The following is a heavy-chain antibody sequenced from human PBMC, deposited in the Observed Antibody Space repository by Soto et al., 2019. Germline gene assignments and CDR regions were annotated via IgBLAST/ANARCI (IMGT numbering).Heavy chain of an antibody. Sequence: PGESLKISCKGSGYSFTSYWIGWVRQMPGKGLEWMWIIYPGDSDTRYSPSFQGQVTISADKSISTAYLQWSSLKASDTAMYYCARQGSSAVYYYYGMDVWGQGTTVTVSS. D-gene: IGHD6-6*01. CDR1: GYSFTSYW. CDR2: IYPGDSDT. V-gene: IGHV5-51*01. CDR3: ARQGSSAVYYYYGMDV. J-gene: IGHJ6*02.